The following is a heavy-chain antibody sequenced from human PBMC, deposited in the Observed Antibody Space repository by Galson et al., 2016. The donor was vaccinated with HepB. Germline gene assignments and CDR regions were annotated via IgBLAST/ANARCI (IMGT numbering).Heavy chain of an antibody. V-gene: IGHV6-1*01. CDR2: TYYRSNWHN. Sequence: CAISGDSVSSNSAGWNWTRQSPSRGLEWLGRTYYRSNWHNDYADSVKGRITINPDTSKNHFSLHLNSVTPEDTAVYYCARSYLLGRGFGSWGQGTLVTVSS. J-gene: IGHJ4*02. CDR1: GDSVSSNSAG. CDR3: ARSYLLGRGFGS. D-gene: IGHD3-10*01.